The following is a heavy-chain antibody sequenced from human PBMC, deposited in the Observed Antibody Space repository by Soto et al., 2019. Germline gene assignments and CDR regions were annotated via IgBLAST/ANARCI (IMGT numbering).Heavy chain of an antibody. J-gene: IGHJ4*02. CDR1: GYSTSSSNW. V-gene: IGHV4-28*01. CDR3: ARREIQGPIDY. CDR2: IYYSGTT. D-gene: IGHD1-26*01. Sequence: SETLSLTCAVSGYSTSSSNWWGWIRQPPGKGLEWVGYIYYSGTTYYNPSLKSRVTMSVDTSKNQFSLKLTSVTAVDTAVYYCARREIQGPIDYWGQGTLVTVSS.